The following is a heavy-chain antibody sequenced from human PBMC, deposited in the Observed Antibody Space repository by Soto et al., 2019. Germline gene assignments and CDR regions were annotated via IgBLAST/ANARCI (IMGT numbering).Heavy chain of an antibody. CDR2: ISGSGGST. CDR1: GFTFSSYA. Sequence: PGGSLRLSCAASGFTFSSYAMSWVRQAPGKGLEWVSAISGSGGSTYYADSVKGRFTISRDNSKNTLYLQMNSLRAEDTAVYYCASGHVETAMVRAEPRYYYYYYGMDVWGQGTTVTVS. J-gene: IGHJ6*02. D-gene: IGHD5-18*01. V-gene: IGHV3-23*01. CDR3: ASGHVETAMVRAEPRYYYYYYGMDV.